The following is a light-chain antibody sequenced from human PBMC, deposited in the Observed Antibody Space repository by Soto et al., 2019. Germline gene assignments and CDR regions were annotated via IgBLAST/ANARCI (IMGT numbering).Light chain of an antibody. CDR1: RSDIGAYNF. J-gene: IGLJ2*01. V-gene: IGLV2-14*03. CDR2: DVN. CDR3: TSWTTSPTMI. Sequence: QSALTQPASVSGSPGQSITISCTGTRSDIGAYNFVSWYQQHPGEVPKLILYDVNVRPSGVSNRFSGSKSGNTASLTISGLQAEDEADYYCTSWTTSPTMIFGGGTKVTVL.